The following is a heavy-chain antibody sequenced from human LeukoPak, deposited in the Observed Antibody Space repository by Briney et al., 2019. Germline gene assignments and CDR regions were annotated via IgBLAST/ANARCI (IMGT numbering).Heavy chain of an antibody. CDR1: GFTFDDYA. CDR3: AKDRGNSLHYFDY. CDR2: ITWNSGYI. J-gene: IGHJ4*02. V-gene: IGHV3-9*01. D-gene: IGHD2/OR15-2a*01. Sequence: GGSLRLSCAASGFTFDDYAMHWVRQTPGKGLEWVSGITWNSGYIVYADSVKGRFTISRDNAQNSLYLQMNSLRAEDTAFYYCAKDRGNSLHYFDYWGQGTLVTVSS.